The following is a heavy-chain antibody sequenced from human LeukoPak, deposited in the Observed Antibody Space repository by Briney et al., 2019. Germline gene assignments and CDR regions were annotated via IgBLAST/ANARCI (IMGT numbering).Heavy chain of an antibody. Sequence: PSGTLSLTCAVSGGSISSSNWWSWVRQPPGKGLEWIGEISHSGSTNYNPSLKSRVTISVDKSKNQFSLKLSSVTAADTAVYYCAREGGIVLMVYAYDAFDIWGQGTMVTVSS. CDR1: GGSISSSNW. V-gene: IGHV4-4*02. CDR2: ISHSGST. J-gene: IGHJ3*02. D-gene: IGHD2-8*01. CDR3: AREGGIVLMVYAYDAFDI.